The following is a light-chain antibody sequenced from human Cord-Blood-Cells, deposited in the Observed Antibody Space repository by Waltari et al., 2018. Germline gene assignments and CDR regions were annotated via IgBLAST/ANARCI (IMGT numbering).Light chain of an antibody. CDR1: QSVSSSY. CDR3: QQYGSSPT. J-gene: IGKJ2*01. Sequence: EIVLTQSPATLSLSPGERATLSCGASQSVSSSYLAWYQQKPGLAPRLPIYDASSRATGIPDRFRGSGSGTDVTLTISRLEPEDFAVYYWQQYGSSPTFGQGTKLEIK. CDR2: DAS. V-gene: IGKV3D-20*01.